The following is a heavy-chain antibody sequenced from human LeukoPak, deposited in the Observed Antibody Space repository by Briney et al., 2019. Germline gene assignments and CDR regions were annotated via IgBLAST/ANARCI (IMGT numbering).Heavy chain of an antibody. CDR2: IYSGGST. D-gene: IGHD2-15*01. Sequence: GGSPRLSCAASGFTVSSNYMSWVRQAPGKGLEWVSVIYSGGSTYYADSVKGRFTISRDNSKNTLYLQMNSLRAEDTAVYYCARESVDYYYYYYGMDVWGQGTTVTVSS. J-gene: IGHJ6*02. CDR3: ARESVDYYYYYYGMDV. CDR1: GFTVSSNY. V-gene: IGHV3-66*01.